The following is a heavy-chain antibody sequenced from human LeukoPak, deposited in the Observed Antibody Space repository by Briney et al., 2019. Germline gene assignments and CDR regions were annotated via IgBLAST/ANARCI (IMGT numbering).Heavy chain of an antibody. J-gene: IGHJ4*02. V-gene: IGHV5-51*01. CDR1: GYSFTSYW. Sequence: GESLKISCKGSGYSFTSYWISWVRQMPGKGLEWMGIIYPGDSDTRYSPSFQGQVTISADKSISTAYLQWSSLKASDTAMYYCARQFSIAARPNDYWGQGTLVTVSS. CDR2: IYPGDSDT. CDR3: ARQFSIAARPNDY. D-gene: IGHD6-6*01.